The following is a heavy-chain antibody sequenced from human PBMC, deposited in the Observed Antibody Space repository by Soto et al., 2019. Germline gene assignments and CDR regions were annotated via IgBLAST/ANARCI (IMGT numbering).Heavy chain of an antibody. D-gene: IGHD2-21*02. J-gene: IGHJ3*02. V-gene: IGHV1-46*01. CDR2: INPSGGST. Sequence: ASVKVSCKASGYTFTSYDMHWVRQAPGQGLEWMGIINPSGGSTSYAQKFQGRVTMTRDTSTSTVYMELSSLRSEDTAVYYCARGLVVTATRYAFDIWGQGTMVTVSS. CDR1: GYTFTSYD. CDR3: ARGLVVTATRYAFDI.